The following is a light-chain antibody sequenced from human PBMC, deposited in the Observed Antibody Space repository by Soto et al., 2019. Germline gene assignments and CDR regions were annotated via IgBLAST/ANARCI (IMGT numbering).Light chain of an antibody. V-gene: IGKV3-20*01. CDR3: QQYGDSPVT. J-gene: IGKJ1*01. CDR2: GVF. CDR1: QTVSSH. Sequence: EVVMTQSPVTLSVSLGQRATLSCRASQTVSSHIAWYQQKPGQAPRLLISGVFVRATGIPGRFSGSGSGTDFSLTISRLEPEDFAVYYCQQYGDSPVTFGQGTKVDIK.